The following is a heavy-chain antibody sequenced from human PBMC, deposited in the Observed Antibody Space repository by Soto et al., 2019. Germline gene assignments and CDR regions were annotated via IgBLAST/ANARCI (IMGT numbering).Heavy chain of an antibody. CDR2: VDNDGSGT. J-gene: IGHJ1*01. CDR1: GFTFRDFW. Sequence: PGGSLRLSCAASGFTFRDFWIHWVRQVPGKGLMWVSRVDNDGSGTSYADSVKGRFTMSRDNAKNTVYLQMNSLRAEDTAVYYCARSKRGHQHWGQGTLVTVSS. V-gene: IGHV3-74*01. CDR3: ARSKRGHQH.